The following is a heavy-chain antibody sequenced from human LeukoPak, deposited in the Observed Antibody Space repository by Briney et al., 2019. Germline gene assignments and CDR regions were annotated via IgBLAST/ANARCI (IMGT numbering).Heavy chain of an antibody. CDR2: INSDGSST. D-gene: IGHD5-18*01. J-gene: IGHJ4*02. V-gene: IGHV3-74*01. Sequence: SGGSLRLSCAASGFTFSSYWMHWVRQAPGKGLVWVSRINSDGSSTSYADSVKGRFTISRDNAKNTLYLQMNSLRAEDTAVYYCARADTAMVFYYFDYWGQGTLVTVSS. CDR1: GFTFSSYW. CDR3: ARADTAMVFYYFDY.